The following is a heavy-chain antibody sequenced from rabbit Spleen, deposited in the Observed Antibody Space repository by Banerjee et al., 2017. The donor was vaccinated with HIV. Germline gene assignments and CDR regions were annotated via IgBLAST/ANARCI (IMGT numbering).Heavy chain of an antibody. D-gene: IGHD2-1*01. CDR1: GFSFSSGYD. CDR2: IYTGSSGNA. Sequence: QQLVESGGGLVQPGASLTLTCKASGFSFSSGYDMCWVRQAPGKGLEWIACIYTGSSGNAVSGSWAKGRFTIAKTSSTTASLQMASLPAADTAAYFRARSGYVGGGGDGDLMGNRLWGPGTLVTVS. J-gene: IGHJ6*01. CDR3: ARSGYVGGGGDGDLMGNRL. V-gene: IGHV1S40*01.